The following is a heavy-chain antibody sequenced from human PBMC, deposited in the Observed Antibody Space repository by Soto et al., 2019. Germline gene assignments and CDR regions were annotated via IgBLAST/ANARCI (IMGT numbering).Heavy chain of an antibody. J-gene: IGHJ4*02. V-gene: IGHV3-72*01. D-gene: IGHD1-26*01. CDR3: VRVHSGTYTFDY. CDR1: GFTFIYHY. CDR2: SRNKAHSYTT. Sequence: GGSLRLSCVASGFTFIYHYVDWVRQAPGKGLEWVGRSRNKAHSYTTEYAASVKDRLTLSRDNSKNSLYLQMNSLRTEDTAVYYCVRVHSGTYTFDYWGQGTLVTVSS.